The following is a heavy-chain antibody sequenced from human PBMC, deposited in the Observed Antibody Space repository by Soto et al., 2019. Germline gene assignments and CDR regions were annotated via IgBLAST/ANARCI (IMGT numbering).Heavy chain of an antibody. Sequence: GGSLRLSCVASGFTFSDYAMTWVRQAPGKGLEWVSVISATGATTYYADSVRGRFTISRDNSKNTLNLQMNDLRVEDTAVIYCAKGRKSTEKDIAVMLAAASSIQHWGQGTLVTVS. J-gene: IGHJ1*01. CDR2: ISATGATT. D-gene: IGHD2-15*01. CDR1: GFTFSDYA. V-gene: IGHV3-23*01. CDR3: AKGRKSTEKDIAVMLAAASSIQH.